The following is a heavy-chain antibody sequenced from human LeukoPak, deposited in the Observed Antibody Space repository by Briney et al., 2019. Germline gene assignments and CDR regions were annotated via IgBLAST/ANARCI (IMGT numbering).Heavy chain of an antibody. V-gene: IGHV1-46*01. J-gene: IGHJ5*02. Sequence: GASVKVSCKASGYTFTSYYIHWVQQAAGQGLEWVGIINLSGDGDNTSYAQQFQGRVIMTRDMSTNTVYMELSSLRSEDTAVYYCARGVCSGTSCYWGHNWFDPWGQGTLVTVSS. CDR3: ARGVCSGTSCYWGHNWFDP. CDR1: GYTFTSYY. D-gene: IGHD2-2*01. CDR2: INLSGDGDNT.